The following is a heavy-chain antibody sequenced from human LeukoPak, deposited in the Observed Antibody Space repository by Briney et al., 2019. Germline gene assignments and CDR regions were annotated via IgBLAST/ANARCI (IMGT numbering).Heavy chain of an antibody. Sequence: PGGSLRLSCAASGFTFSSYAMHWVRQAPGKGLEWVAVISYDGSNKYYADSVKGRFTISRDNSKNTLYLQMNSLRAEDTAVYYCARARLPILRNFDWFPYYYYMDVWGKGTTVTVSS. CDR1: GFTFSSYA. CDR2: ISYDGSNK. V-gene: IGHV3-30*04. D-gene: IGHD3-9*01. J-gene: IGHJ6*03. CDR3: ARARLPILRNFDWFPYYYYMDV.